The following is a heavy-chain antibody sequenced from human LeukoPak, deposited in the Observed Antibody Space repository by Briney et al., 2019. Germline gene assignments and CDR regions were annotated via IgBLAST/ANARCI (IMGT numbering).Heavy chain of an antibody. J-gene: IGHJ4*02. D-gene: IGHD3/OR15-3a*01. CDR1: GFTFSGFS. Sequence: GSLRLSCAASGFTFSGFSLNWVRQAPGKRLEWISNIRGSGSDMYYAASVKGRFTISRDSATNSLYLQMNNLKVDDTAVYFCVRDLNWAFDSWGQGTLVTVSS. V-gene: IGHV3-48*01. CDR3: VRDLNWAFDS. CDR2: IRGSGSDM.